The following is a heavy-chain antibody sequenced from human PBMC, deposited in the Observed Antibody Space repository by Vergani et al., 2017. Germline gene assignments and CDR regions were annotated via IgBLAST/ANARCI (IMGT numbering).Heavy chain of an antibody. CDR3: AGRSIVVVPAAPPGHFDY. J-gene: IGHJ4*02. V-gene: IGHV4-38-2*02. CDR1: GYSISSGYY. D-gene: IGHD2-2*01. CDR2: IYHSGST. Sequence: QVQLQESGPGLVKPSETLSLTCTVSGYSISSGYYWGWIRPPPGKGLEWIGSIYHSGSTYYNPSLKSRVTISVDTSKNQFSLKLSSVTAADTAVYYCAGRSIVVVPAAPPGHFDYWGQGTLVTVSS.